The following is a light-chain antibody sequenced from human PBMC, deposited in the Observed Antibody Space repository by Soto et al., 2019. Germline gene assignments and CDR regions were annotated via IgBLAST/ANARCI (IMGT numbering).Light chain of an antibody. Sequence: DIQMTQSPSSLSASVGARVPITCRASQSISNYLNWYQQKPGKTPRHLIYAVSSLQSGVPSRFSGSGSGTDFTLTISSLQPDDFATYYCQHYNSYSEAFGQGTKVDIK. CDR2: AVS. V-gene: IGKV1-39*01. CDR3: QHYNSYSEA. J-gene: IGKJ1*01. CDR1: QSISNY.